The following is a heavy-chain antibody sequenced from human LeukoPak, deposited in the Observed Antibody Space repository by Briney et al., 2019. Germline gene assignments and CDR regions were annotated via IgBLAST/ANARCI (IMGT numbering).Heavy chain of an antibody. CDR1: GLTFDEYA. V-gene: IGHV3-9*01. D-gene: IGHD1-26*01. J-gene: IGHJ4*02. Sequence: AGGSLRLSCAASGLTFDEYAMHWARQAPGKGLEWVSGISWNDGTIGYADSVKGRFTISRDNAKNSLFVQMNSLRAEDTAFYYCVSSRRYYGTFDYWGQGTLVTVSS. CDR3: VSSRRYYGTFDY. CDR2: ISWNDGTI.